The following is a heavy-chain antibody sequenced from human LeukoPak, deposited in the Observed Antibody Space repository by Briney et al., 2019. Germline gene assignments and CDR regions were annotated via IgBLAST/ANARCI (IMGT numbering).Heavy chain of an antibody. J-gene: IGHJ6*02. CDR2: INPIFGAA. D-gene: IGHD3-10*01. V-gene: IGHV1-69*13. CDR1: GGTLSSYA. CDR3: ARAESAGRGDNEYGMDV. Sequence: SVKVSCKTSGGTLSSYAISWVRQAPGQGLEWMGGINPIFGAANYAQKFQGRVTITADESTSTAYMELSSLRSEDTAVYYCARAESAGRGDNEYGMDVWGQGTTVTVSS.